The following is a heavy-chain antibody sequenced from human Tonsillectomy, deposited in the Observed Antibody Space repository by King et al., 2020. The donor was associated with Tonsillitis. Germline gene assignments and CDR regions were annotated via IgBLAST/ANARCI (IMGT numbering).Heavy chain of an antibody. J-gene: IGHJ6*02. D-gene: IGHD2-15*01. CDR1: GGSISSGGYS. CDR3: ASDVEAYCSGGSCYYNGMDV. V-gene: IGHV4-30-4*07. CDR2: IYYSGDT. Sequence: QLQESGPGLVNPSQTLSLTCAVSGGSISSGGYSWSWIRQPPGKGLEWIGYIYYSGDTYYNPSLKHRVTISVDTSKNQFSLKVRSVTAADTAVYYCASDVEAYCSGGSCYYNGMDVWGQGTTVTVSS.